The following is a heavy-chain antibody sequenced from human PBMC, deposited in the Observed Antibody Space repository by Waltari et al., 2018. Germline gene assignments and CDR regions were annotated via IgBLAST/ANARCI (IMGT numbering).Heavy chain of an antibody. Sequence: QLQLQESGPGLVKPSETLSLTCTVSGGSISSSSYYWGWIRQPPGKGLEWIGSIYYSGSTYYNPSLKSRVTISVDTSKNQFSLKLSSVTAADTAVYYCANGGARAIASEYYFDYWGQGTLVTVSS. D-gene: IGHD2-21*01. CDR2: IYYSGST. CDR1: GGSISSSSYY. V-gene: IGHV4-39*01. J-gene: IGHJ4*02. CDR3: ANGGARAIASEYYFDY.